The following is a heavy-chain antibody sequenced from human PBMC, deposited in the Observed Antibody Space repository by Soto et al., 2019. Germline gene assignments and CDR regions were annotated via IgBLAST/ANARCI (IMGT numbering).Heavy chain of an antibody. CDR1: GFTFDDYA. Sequence: EVQLVESGGGLVQPGRSLRLSCAASGFTFDDYAMHWVRQAPGKGLEWVSGISWNSGSIGYADSVKGRFTISRDNAKNSLYLQMNSLRAEDTALYYCAKDTSIAVAGRSSMDVWGQGTTVTVSS. D-gene: IGHD6-19*01. CDR2: ISWNSGSI. V-gene: IGHV3-9*01. CDR3: AKDTSIAVAGRSSMDV. J-gene: IGHJ6*02.